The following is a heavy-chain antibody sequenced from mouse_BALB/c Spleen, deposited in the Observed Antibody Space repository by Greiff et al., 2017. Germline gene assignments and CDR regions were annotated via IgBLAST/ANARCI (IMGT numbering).Heavy chain of an antibody. CDR2: IYPGNSDT. CDR3: TRKNPPALVDYAMDY. D-gene: IGHD2-10*02. Sequence: EVQLQQSGTVLARPGASVKMSCKASGYTFTSYWMHWVKQRPGQGLEWIGAIYPGNSDTSYNQKFKGKAKLTAVTSTRTAYMELSSLTNEDSAFYYCTRKNPPALVDYAMDYWGQGTSVTVSS. V-gene: IGHV1-5*01. J-gene: IGHJ4*01. CDR1: GYTFTSYW.